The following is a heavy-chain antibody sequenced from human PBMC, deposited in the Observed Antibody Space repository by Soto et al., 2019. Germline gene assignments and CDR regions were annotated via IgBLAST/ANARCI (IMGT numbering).Heavy chain of an antibody. D-gene: IGHD3-22*01. CDR3: TTDPVTMIVVVPSSG. J-gene: IGHJ4*02. CDR2: IKSKTDGGTT. V-gene: IGHV3-15*01. CDR1: ELTLSNAW. Sequence: GGSLRLSCVASELTLSNAWMSWVRQAPGKGLEWVGRIKSKTDGGTTDYAAPVKGRFTISRDDSKNTLYLQMNSLKTEDTAVYYCTTDPVTMIVVVPSSGWGQGTLVTVSS.